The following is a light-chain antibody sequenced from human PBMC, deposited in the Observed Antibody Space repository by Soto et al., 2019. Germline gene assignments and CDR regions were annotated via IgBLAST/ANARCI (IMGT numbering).Light chain of an antibody. Sequence: DIQMTQSPSSLSASIGDRVTVTCRASQSISSYLNWYQQKPGKAPELLIYAASSLQTGVPSRFSGGGSGTDFTLTISSLQPEDFAIYYCRQSYTTTWTFGQGTKVDIK. CDR2: AAS. V-gene: IGKV1-39*01. CDR3: RQSYTTTWT. J-gene: IGKJ1*01. CDR1: QSISSY.